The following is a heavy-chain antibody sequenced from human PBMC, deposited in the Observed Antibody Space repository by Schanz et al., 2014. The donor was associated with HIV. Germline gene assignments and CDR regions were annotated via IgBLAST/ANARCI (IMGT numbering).Heavy chain of an antibody. Sequence: VQLVESGEGLVKPGGSLRLSCTGSGFPFSSYGMHWVRQAPGKGLEWVAVISYDGSNKYYADSVKGRFAISRDNSKNTLFLQMNSLRAEDTAVYYCARGGIWEWDQPDFDYWGQGTLVTVSS. J-gene: IGHJ4*02. V-gene: IGHV3-30*03. D-gene: IGHD2-15*01. CDR1: GFPFSSYG. CDR2: ISYDGSNK. CDR3: ARGGIWEWDQPDFDY.